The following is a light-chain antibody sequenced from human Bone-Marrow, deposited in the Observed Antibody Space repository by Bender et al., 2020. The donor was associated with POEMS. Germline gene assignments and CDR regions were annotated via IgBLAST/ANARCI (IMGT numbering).Light chain of an antibody. CDR3: SSCTSSSSFV. CDR1: SDDVGRYNY. V-gene: IGLV2-14*03. Sequence: QSALTQPASVSGSPGQSITISCTGTSDDVGRYNYVSWYQQHPGKAPKLIIYDVSNRPSGVSNRFSGSKSGNTASLTISGLQAEDEADYYCSSCTSSSSFVFGTGTKVTVL. J-gene: IGLJ1*01. CDR2: DVS.